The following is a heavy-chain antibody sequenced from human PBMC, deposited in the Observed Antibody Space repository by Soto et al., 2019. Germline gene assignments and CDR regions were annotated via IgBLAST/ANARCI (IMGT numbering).Heavy chain of an antibody. CDR1: GFSFDDYA. CDR2: ISWNSGTI. D-gene: IGHD2-8*02. J-gene: IGHJ6*02. Sequence: EVQVVESGGGLVQPGRSLRLSCAASGFSFDDYAMHWVRQAPGKGLEWVSGISWNSGTIGYADSVKGRFTISRDNANNTRYLQMNSLRAEDTALYYCAKSTGGTANGMGVWGQGTTVTVSS. CDR3: AKSTGGTANGMGV. V-gene: IGHV3-9*01.